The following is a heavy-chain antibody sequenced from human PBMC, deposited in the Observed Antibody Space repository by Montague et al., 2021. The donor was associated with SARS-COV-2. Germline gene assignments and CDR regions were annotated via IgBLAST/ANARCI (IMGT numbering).Heavy chain of an antibody. V-gene: IGHV3-21*01. Sequence: SLRLSCAASGFTFSSYSMNWVRQAPGKGLEWVSSISSSSSYIYYADSVKGRFTISRDNAKNSLYLQMNSLRAEDTAVYFCARERTVVIITGYYYYGVDVWGQETTVTVSS. J-gene: IGHJ6*02. CDR1: GFTFSSYS. CDR2: ISSSSSYI. D-gene: IGHD3-10*01. CDR3: ARERTVVIITGYYYYGVDV.